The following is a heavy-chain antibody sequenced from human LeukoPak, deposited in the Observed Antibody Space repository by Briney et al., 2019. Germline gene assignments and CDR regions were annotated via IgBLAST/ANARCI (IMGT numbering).Heavy chain of an antibody. CDR3: VRDQPRACDGTSCSTQAAY. J-gene: IGHJ4*02. D-gene: IGHD2-2*01. CDR1: GGSLITYY. V-gene: IGHV4-4*07. CDR2: INIRGTT. Sequence: SETLSLTCTVSGGSLITYYWSWIRQSAGQGLEWIGRINIRGTTNYNPSLRSRVTMSVDMSKNQFSLRLSSVTAADTAVYYCVRDQPRACDGTSCSTQAAYWGQGTLVTVSS.